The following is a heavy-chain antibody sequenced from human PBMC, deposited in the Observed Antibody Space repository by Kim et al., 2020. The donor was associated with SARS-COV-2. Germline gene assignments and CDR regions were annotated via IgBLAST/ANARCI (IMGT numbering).Heavy chain of an antibody. V-gene: IGHV3-7*01. D-gene: IGHD3-16*01. CDR1: GFTFSIYW. CDR2: MNQDGRQK. Sequence: GGSLRLSCAASGFTFSIYWMSWVRQIPGKGLEWVANMNQDGRQKYYVDSVKGRFTISRDNAESSLYLQMNSLGAEDTAVYYCARDDTFGRTAFWGQGTMV. CDR3: ARDDTFGRTAF. J-gene: IGHJ3*01.